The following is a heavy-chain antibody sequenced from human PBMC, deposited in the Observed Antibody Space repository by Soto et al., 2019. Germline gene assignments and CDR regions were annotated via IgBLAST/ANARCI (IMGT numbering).Heavy chain of an antibody. Sequence: PGVPLSISCKCSEYSCASYWIGWMRQMPGKGLEWMGIIYPGDSDTRYSPSFQGQVTISADNSISTAYLQWSSLKASDTAIYYCARQAEDGYSFGYHYWGQGTPVNVSS. CDR1: EYSCASYW. J-gene: IGHJ4*02. V-gene: IGHV5-51*01. CDR2: IYPGDSDT. CDR3: ARQAEDGYSFGYHY. D-gene: IGHD5-18*01.